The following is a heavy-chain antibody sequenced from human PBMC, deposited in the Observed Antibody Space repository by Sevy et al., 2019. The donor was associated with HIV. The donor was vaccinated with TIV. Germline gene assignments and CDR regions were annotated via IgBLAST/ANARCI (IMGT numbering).Heavy chain of an antibody. CDR3: ARNSGN. CDR2: VNNDGRGQ. CDR1: GFTFTNFW. Sequence: GGSLRLSCAASGFTFTNFWMSWVRQAPGKGLEWVANVNNDGRGQKYADPVKGRFIISRDNAKNSLYLQMNSLRTEDTAVYYCARNSGNWGQGTLVTVSS. J-gene: IGHJ4*02. D-gene: IGHD6-19*01. V-gene: IGHV3-7*01.